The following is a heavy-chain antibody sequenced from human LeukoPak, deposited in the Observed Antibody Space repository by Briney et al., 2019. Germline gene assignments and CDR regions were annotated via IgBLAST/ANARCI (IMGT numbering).Heavy chain of an antibody. CDR3: AKDTTAWWYHRAYMNV. D-gene: IGHD2-15*01. Sequence: TGGSLRLSCAASGFSLSTYALSWVRQAPGGGLEWVAATSGSGDKTYHADSVKGRFTISKDNSENRLSLQMDSLRAEDTAVYFCAKDTTAWWYHRAYMNVWGKGTTVTVSS. V-gene: IGHV3-23*01. J-gene: IGHJ6*03. CDR1: GFSLSTYA. CDR2: TSGSGDKT.